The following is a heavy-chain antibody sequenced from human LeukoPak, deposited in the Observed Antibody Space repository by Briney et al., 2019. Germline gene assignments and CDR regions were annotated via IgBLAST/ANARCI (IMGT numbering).Heavy chain of an antibody. J-gene: IGHJ3*02. CDR2: IYYSGST. Sequence: PSETLSLTCTVSGGSISSYYWSWIRQPPGKGLEWIGYIYYSGSTNYNPSLKSRVTISVDTSKNQFSLKLSSVTAADTAVYYCARLCSGGSCYAYDAFDIWGQGTMVTVSS. D-gene: IGHD2-15*01. V-gene: IGHV4-59*08. CDR1: GGSISSYY. CDR3: ARLCSGGSCYAYDAFDI.